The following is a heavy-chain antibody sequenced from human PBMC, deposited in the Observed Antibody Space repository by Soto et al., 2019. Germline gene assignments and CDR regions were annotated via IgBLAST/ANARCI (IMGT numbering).Heavy chain of an antibody. Sequence: EVQLVESGGGLVKPGGSLRLSCAASGLAFSRYSMNWVRQAPGKGLEWVSSISSSRSYIDYADSVKGRFTITNDNAKNSLYQQMNSLRGEDTAVYYCARTLFEEFYFDYWGQGTLVTVSS. V-gene: IGHV3-21*01. CDR1: GLAFSRYS. D-gene: IGHD3-10*01. CDR3: ARTLFEEFYFDY. CDR2: ISSSRSYI. J-gene: IGHJ4*02.